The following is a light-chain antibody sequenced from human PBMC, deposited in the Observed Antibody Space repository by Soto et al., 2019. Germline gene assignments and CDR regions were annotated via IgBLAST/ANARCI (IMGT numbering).Light chain of an antibody. CDR2: GAS. CDR3: QQLNVYSGA. V-gene: IGKV1-9*01. J-gene: IGKJ3*01. CDR1: QGIRNH. Sequence: QLTQSPSYLSASVGDRLTTTCRASQGIRNHLAWYQQEPGKAPKXXIYGASTLHSGVPSRFSGSGYGTEFNLTISSLQPEDFATYYCQQLNVYSGAFGPGTKVDIK.